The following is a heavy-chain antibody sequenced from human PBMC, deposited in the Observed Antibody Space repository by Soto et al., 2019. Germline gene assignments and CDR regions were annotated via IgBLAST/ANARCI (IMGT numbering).Heavy chain of an antibody. CDR1: GFTFSSYA. D-gene: IGHD2-2*01. CDR2: ISYDGSNK. CDR3: ARGPYCSSTSCHSGGMDV. J-gene: IGHJ6*02. Sequence: GGSLRLSCAASGFTFSSYAMHWVRQAPGKGLEWVAVISYDGSNKYYADSVKGRFTISRDNSKNTLYLQMNSLRAEDTAVYYCARGPYCSSTSCHSGGMDVWGQGTTVTVS. V-gene: IGHV3-30-3*01.